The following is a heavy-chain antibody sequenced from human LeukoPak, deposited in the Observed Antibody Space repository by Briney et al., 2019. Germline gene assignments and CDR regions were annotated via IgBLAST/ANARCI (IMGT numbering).Heavy chain of an antibody. V-gene: IGHV1-3*01. CDR3: ARGIGATSGWYVIDY. J-gene: IGHJ4*02. CDR2: INAGNGNT. D-gene: IGHD6-19*01. CDR1: EYTFTSYA. Sequence: GASVTVSCTASEYTFTSYAMHWVRQAPGQRLEWMGWINAGNGNTKYSQKFQGRVTITRDTSASTAYMELRSLRSEDTAVYYCARGIGATSGWYVIDYWGQGTLVTVSS.